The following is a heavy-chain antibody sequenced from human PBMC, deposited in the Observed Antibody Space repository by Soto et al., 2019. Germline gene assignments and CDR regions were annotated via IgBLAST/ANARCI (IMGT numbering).Heavy chain of an antibody. D-gene: IGHD1-1*01. V-gene: IGHV3-74*01. CDR3: ARGGLEPFDY. CDR1: GFTFSSYG. Sequence: ALRLSCAASGFTFSSYGMHWVRQAPGKRLVWVSRINDYGTTINYAESVEGRFIISRDDAKSEVYLQMNNLRAEDSAVYYCARGGLEPFDYWGQGALVTVSS. CDR2: INDYGTTI. J-gene: IGHJ4*02.